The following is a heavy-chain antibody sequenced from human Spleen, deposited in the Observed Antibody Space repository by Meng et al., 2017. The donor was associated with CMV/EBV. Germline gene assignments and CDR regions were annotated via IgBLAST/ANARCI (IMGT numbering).Heavy chain of an antibody. V-gene: IGHV1-69*02. CDR1: GGTFSSYT. J-gene: IGHJ6*02. Sequence: SVKVSCKASGGTFSSYTISWVRQAPGQGLEWMGRIIPILGIANYAQKFQGRVTITADKSTSTTDMELSGLRSEDTAVYYCARSIGYAMDVWGQGTMVTVSS. D-gene: IGHD3-10*01. CDR2: IIPILGIA. CDR3: ARSIGYAMDV.